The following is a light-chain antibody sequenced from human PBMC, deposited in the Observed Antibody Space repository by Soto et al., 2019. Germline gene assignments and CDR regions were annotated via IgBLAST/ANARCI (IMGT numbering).Light chain of an antibody. Sequence: SDVGSYNRVSWYQQPPGTAPKVMIYEVSNRPSGVPDRFSGSKSGNTASLTISGLQAEDEADYYCSSYTSSNTYVFGTGTKVTVL. J-gene: IGLJ1*01. V-gene: IGLV2-18*02. CDR1: SDVGSYNR. CDR3: SSYTSSNTYV. CDR2: EVS.